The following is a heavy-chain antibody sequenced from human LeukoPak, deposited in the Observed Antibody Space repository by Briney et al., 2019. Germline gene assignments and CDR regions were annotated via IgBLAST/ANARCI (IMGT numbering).Heavy chain of an antibody. D-gene: IGHD1-1*01. CDR2: IYYSGST. J-gene: IGHJ4*02. V-gene: IGHV4-59*01. CDR3: ARTGTTPLRTYYFDY. Sequence: PSETLSLTCTVSGGSISSYYWSWIRQPPGKGLEWIGYIYYSGSTNYNPSLKSRVTISVDTFKNQFSLKLSSVTAADTAVYYCARTGTTPLRTYYFDYWGQGTLVTVSS. CDR1: GGSISSYY.